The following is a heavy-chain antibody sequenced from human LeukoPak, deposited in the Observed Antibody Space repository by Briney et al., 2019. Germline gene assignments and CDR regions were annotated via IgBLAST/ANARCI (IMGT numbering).Heavy chain of an antibody. D-gene: IGHD7-27*01. Sequence: SETLSLTCTVSGGSISSYYWSWIRQPPGKGLEWIGYIYYSGSTNYNPSLKSRVTISVDTSKNQFSLKLSSVTAADTAVYYCASLTGDEVYFDYWGQGTLVTVSS. CDR2: IYYSGST. V-gene: IGHV4-59*08. J-gene: IGHJ4*02. CDR1: GGSISSYY. CDR3: ASLTGDEVYFDY.